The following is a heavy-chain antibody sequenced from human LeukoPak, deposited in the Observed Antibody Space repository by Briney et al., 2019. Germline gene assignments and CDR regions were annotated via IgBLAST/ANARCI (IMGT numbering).Heavy chain of an antibody. D-gene: IGHD2-21*02. CDR2: IIPIFGTA. V-gene: IGHV1-69*06. CDR1: GGTFSSYA. CDR3: ARGGGSEVVTAGPYYYYYYMDV. Sequence: ASVKVSCKASGGTFSSYAISWVRQAPGQGLEWMGGIIPIFGTANYAQKFQGRVTITADKSTSTAYMELSSLRSEDTAVYYCARGGGSEVVTAGPYYYYYYMDVWGKGTTVTISS. J-gene: IGHJ6*03.